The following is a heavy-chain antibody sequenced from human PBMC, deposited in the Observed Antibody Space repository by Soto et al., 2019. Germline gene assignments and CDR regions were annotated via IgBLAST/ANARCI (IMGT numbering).Heavy chain of an antibody. CDR3: AKDVRYYDFWSGYDS. D-gene: IGHD3-3*01. CDR1: GFTFSSYG. Sequence: GGSLRLSCAASGFTFSSYGMHWVRQAPGKGLEWVAVISYDGSNKYYADSVKGRFTISRDNSKNTLYLQMNSLRAEDTAVYYCAKDVRYYDFWSGYDSWGQGTTVTVSS. J-gene: IGHJ6*02. V-gene: IGHV3-30*18. CDR2: ISYDGSNK.